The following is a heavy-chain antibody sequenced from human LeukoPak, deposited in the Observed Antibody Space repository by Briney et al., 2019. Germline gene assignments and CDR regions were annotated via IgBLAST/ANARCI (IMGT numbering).Heavy chain of an antibody. CDR2: IYSGGYT. Sequence: GGSLRLSCAASGFTVSSTYVSWVRQAPGKGLEWVSVIYSGGYTYYADSVKGRFTISRDNSKNTVYLQMNSLRAEDTAVYYCAITGNPATGDYWGQGTLVTVSS. CDR1: GFTVSSTY. CDR3: AITGNPATGDY. D-gene: IGHD1-20*01. J-gene: IGHJ4*02. V-gene: IGHV3-53*01.